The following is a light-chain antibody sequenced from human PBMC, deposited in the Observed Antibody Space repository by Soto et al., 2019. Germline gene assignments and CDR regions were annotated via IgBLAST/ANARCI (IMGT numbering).Light chain of an antibody. Sequence: EAVMTQSPATLSVSPGERPTLSCRASQSVSSNLAWYQQKPGQAPRLLIYDASTRATGIPARFSGSGSGTEFPLSISSLQSEEFAVYYCQQYNTWPLTFGPGTKVDIK. V-gene: IGKV3-15*01. CDR2: DAS. CDR3: QQYNTWPLT. J-gene: IGKJ3*01. CDR1: QSVSSN.